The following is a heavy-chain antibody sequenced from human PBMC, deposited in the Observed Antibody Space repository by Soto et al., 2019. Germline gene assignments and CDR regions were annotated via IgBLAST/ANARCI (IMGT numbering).Heavy chain of an antibody. CDR2: ISDAGSKK. V-gene: IGHV3-30-3*01. CDR1: GLTIRSYA. J-gene: IGHJ5*02. D-gene: IGHD6-19*01. Sequence: QVQLVESGGGVVQPGRSLSLSCAASGLTIRSYAMHWVRQAPGKGLEWVAVISDAGSKKFHADAVKCRITTSTDNSKNTMYLQTNSRRAEGTRVYYCARVRAVAAPAWFDPWGQGNVVTVPS. CDR3: ARVRAVAAPAWFDP.